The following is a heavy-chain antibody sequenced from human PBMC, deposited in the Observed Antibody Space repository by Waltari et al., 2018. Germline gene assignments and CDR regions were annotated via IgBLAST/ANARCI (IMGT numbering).Heavy chain of an antibody. J-gene: IGHJ4*02. CDR1: GFPFSRSW. CDR2: INEDASVK. D-gene: IGHD4-17*01. CDR3: AHDYGDSGRTY. Sequence: EVQLVESGGGLVQPGGSLRLSCAASGFPFSRSWMSWVRQAPGKGLEWVANINEDASVKYYVDSVKGRFTISRDNAKNSLYLQMNSLRVEDTAVYFCAHDYGDSGRTYWGQGTLVTVSS. V-gene: IGHV3-7*01.